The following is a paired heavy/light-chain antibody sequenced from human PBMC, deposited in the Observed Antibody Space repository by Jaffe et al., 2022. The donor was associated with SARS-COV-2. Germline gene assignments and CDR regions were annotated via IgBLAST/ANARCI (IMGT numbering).Light chain of an antibody. J-gene: IGLJ3*02. CDR3: AAWDDSLNGRL. V-gene: IGLV1-44*01. CDR2: SNN. Sequence: QSVLTQPPSASGTPGQRVTISCSGSSSNIGSNTVNWYQQLPGTAPKLLIYSNNQRPSGVPDRFSGSKSGTSASLAISGLQSEDEADYYCAAWDDSLNGRLFGGGTKLTVL. CDR1: SSNIGSNT.
Heavy chain of an antibody. D-gene: IGHD3-10*01. CDR1: GFSFSSYS. CDR2: ITSSSSTI. V-gene: IGHV3-48*01. Sequence: EVQLVESGGGLVQPGGSLRLSCAASGFSFSSYSMNWVRQAPGKGLEWVSYITSSSSTIYFADSMKGRFTISRDNAKNSLYLQMNSLTAEDTAVYYCAREPYGSGNVDHWGQGTLVTVSS. CDR3: AREPYGSGNVDH. J-gene: IGHJ4*02.